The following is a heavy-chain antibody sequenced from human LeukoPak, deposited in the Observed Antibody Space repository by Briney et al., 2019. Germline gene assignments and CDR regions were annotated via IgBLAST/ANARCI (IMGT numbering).Heavy chain of an antibody. V-gene: IGHV4-34*01. J-gene: IGHJ6*02. CDR2: INHSGST. CDR3: AREPIHYGMDV. Sequence: SETLSLTCAVYGGSFSGYYWSWIRQPPGKGLEWIGEINHSGSTNYNPSLKSRVTISVDTSKNQFSLKLSSVTAADTAVYYCAREPIHYGMDVWGQGTTVTVSS. CDR1: GGSFSGYY.